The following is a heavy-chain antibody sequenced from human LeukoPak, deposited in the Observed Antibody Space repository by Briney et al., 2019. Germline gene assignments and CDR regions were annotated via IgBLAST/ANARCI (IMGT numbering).Heavy chain of an antibody. D-gene: IGHD3-22*01. Sequence: ASVKVSCKASGYTFTSYYMHWVRQAPGQGLEWMGIINPSGGSTSYAQKFQGRVTMTRDTSTSTVYMELSSLRSEDTAVYYCARRNCYDSSGLKIDFDYWGQGTLVTVSS. CDR1: GYTFTSYY. V-gene: IGHV1-46*01. CDR3: ARRNCYDSSGLKIDFDY. J-gene: IGHJ4*02. CDR2: INPSGGST.